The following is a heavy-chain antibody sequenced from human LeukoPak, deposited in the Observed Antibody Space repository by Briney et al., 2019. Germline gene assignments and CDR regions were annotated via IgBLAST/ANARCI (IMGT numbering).Heavy chain of an antibody. CDR1: GFTFSSYA. CDR3: AKGYCSGGSCYDTAYYYYYMDV. V-gene: IGHV3-30*04. J-gene: IGHJ6*03. CDR2: ISYDGSNK. Sequence: GGSLRLSCAASGFTFSSYAMHWVRQAPGKGLEWVAVISYDGSNKYYADSVKGRFTISRDNSKNTLYLQMNSLRAEGTAVYYCAKGYCSGGSCYDTAYYYYYMDVRGKGTTVTVSS. D-gene: IGHD2-15*01.